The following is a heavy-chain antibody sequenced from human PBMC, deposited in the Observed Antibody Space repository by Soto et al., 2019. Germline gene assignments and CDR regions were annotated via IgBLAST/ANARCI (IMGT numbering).Heavy chain of an antibody. CDR1: GGSISSGGYS. CDR3: ARVPSP. Sequence: QLQLQESGSGLVKPSQTLSLTCAVSGGSISSGGYSWSWIRQPPGKGLEWIGYIYHSGSTYYNPSPTIRVTISVARSKNQVSLKLSSVTAADTAVYSCARVPSPWGQGTLVTVSS. J-gene: IGHJ5*02. CDR2: IYHSGST. V-gene: IGHV4-30-2*01.